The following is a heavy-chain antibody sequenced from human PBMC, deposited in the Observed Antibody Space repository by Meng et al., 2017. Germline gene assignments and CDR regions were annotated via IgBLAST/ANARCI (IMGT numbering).Heavy chain of an antibody. Sequence: GESLKISCAASGFTFSSYAMSWVRQAPGKGLEWVSAISGSGGSTYYADSVKGRFTISRDNSKNTLYLQMNSLRAEDTAVYYCAKDRYYYDGSGYYDLDYWGQGTLVTVSS. CDR2: ISGSGGST. D-gene: IGHD3-22*01. CDR3: AKDRYYYDGSGYYDLDY. CDR1: GFTFSSYA. J-gene: IGHJ4*02. V-gene: IGHV3-23*01.